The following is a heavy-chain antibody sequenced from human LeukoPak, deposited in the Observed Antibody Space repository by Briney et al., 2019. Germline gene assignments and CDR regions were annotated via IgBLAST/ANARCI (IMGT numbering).Heavy chain of an antibody. J-gene: IGHJ5*02. CDR1: GYTFSSYG. CDR2: ISTNNGKT. Sequence: GASVKVSCKSSGYTFSSYGINWVRQAPGQGLEWMGWISTNNGKTNYAQKLQGRVTMTTDKSTSTAYMELRSLRSDDTAVYYCTRGAVADPYHWFDPWGQGTLVTVSS. CDR3: TRGAVADPYHWFDP. V-gene: IGHV1-18*01. D-gene: IGHD6-13*01.